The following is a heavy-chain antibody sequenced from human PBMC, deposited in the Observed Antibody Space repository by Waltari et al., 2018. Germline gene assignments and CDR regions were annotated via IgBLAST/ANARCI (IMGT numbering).Heavy chain of an antibody. V-gene: IGHV4-39*01. CDR1: GGSISSSSYY. J-gene: IGHJ5*02. D-gene: IGHD2-2*01. CDR2: IYDSGGT. Sequence: QLQLQESGPGLVKPSETLSLTCTVSGGSISSSSYYWGWIRQPPGKGLEWIGSIYDSGGTYYNPTLKCRVTISVDTSKNQFARKLSSVTAADTAVYYCARHVEEYQLAHNWFDPWGQGTLVTVSS. CDR3: ARHVEEYQLAHNWFDP.